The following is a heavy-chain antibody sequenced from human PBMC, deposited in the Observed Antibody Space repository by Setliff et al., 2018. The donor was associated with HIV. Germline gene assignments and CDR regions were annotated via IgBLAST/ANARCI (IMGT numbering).Heavy chain of an antibody. CDR1: GFTFSSYW. Sequence: GGSLRLSCAASGFTFSSYWMSWVRQAPGKGLEWVANIKQDGSEKYYVDSVKGRFTISRDNAKNSLYLQMNSLRAEDTAVYYCARDILLWFGESLPYYYYGMDVWGQGTTVTVSS. J-gene: IGHJ6*02. D-gene: IGHD3-10*01. V-gene: IGHV3-7*01. CDR3: ARDILLWFGESLPYYYYGMDV. CDR2: IKQDGSEK.